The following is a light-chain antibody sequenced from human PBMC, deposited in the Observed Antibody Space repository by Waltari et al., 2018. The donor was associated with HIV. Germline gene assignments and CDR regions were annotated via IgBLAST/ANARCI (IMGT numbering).Light chain of an antibody. Sequence: QPVLTQPPAASGTPGHGVTISCSGSNSTTGTNSVYCYQHLPGMAPKLPITRNNRRPSGIPDRFSGSRSVTSASLAISGLRSEDEADYYCATWDDSLIWVFGGVTKLTVL. J-gene: IGLJ3*02. CDR3: ATWDDSLIWV. CDR2: RNN. V-gene: IGLV1-47*01. CDR1: NSTTGTNS.